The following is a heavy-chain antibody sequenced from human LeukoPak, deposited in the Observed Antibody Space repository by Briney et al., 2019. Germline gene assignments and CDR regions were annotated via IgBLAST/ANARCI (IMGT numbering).Heavy chain of an antibody. Sequence: GGSLRLSCAASGFIFKTYAMSWVRQAPGKGLEWVSAISDSGGDTYYADSVKGRFTISRDNSKNTLYLQMNSLRAEDTAVYYCAKSQLARYYYYYGMDVWGQGTTVTVSS. J-gene: IGHJ6*02. CDR1: GFIFKTYA. D-gene: IGHD6-6*01. CDR2: ISDSGGDT. V-gene: IGHV3-23*01. CDR3: AKSQLARYYYYYGMDV.